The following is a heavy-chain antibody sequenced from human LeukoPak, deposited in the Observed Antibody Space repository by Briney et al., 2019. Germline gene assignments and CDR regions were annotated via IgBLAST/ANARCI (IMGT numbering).Heavy chain of an antibody. CDR3: ARVTGYMVEDYFDS. J-gene: IGHJ4*02. CDR2: IYYSGST. Sequence: TSETLSLTCTVSGGSISSYYWSWIRQPPGKGLEWIGYIYYSGSTNYNPSLKSRVTISVDTSKNQFSLKLRSVTAADTAVYYCARVTGYMVEDYFDSWGQGTLVTVSS. V-gene: IGHV4-59*01. D-gene: IGHD6-13*01. CDR1: GGSISSYY.